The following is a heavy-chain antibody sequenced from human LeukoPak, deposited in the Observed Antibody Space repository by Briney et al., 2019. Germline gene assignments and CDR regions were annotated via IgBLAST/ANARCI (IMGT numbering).Heavy chain of an antibody. CDR3: AGVGRYCSSTSCYYYYYMDV. J-gene: IGHJ6*03. D-gene: IGHD2-2*01. V-gene: IGHV3-66*02. CDR2: IYSGGST. Sequence: GGSLRLSCAASGFTVSSNYMTWVRQAPGKGLEWVSVIYSGGSTYYADSVKGRFTLSRDNSMNTLYLQMNSLRPEDTAVYYCAGVGRYCSSTSCYYYYYMDVWGKGTTVTVSS. CDR1: GFTVSSNY.